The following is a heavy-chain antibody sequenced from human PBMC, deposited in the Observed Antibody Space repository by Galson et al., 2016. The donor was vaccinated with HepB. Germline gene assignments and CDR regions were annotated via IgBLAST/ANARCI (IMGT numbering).Heavy chain of an antibody. J-gene: IGHJ4*02. V-gene: IGHV1-18*01. CDR2: ISNHNGNT. CDR3: ARGSSPDY. CDR1: YIFEHYG. Sequence: YIFEHYGYSWVRQAHRQGLEWMGWISNHNGNTNYAQKFQGRVTMTTDIATSTPYMEQRSLRSEDTAVYYCARGSSPDYWGQGTLVTVSS.